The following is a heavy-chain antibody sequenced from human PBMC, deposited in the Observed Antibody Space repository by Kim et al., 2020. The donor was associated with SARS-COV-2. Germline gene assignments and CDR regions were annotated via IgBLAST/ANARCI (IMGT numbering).Heavy chain of an antibody. J-gene: IGHJ6*02. Sequence: SETLSLTCTVSGGSISSSSYYWGWIRQPPGKGLEWIGSIYYSGSTYYNPSLKSRVTISVDTSKNQFSLKLSSVTAADTAVYYCWGQDCSGGSCDYYYYYGMDVWGQGTTVTVSS. CDR2: IYYSGST. CDR3: WGQDCSGGSCDYYYYYGMDV. CDR1: GGSISSSSYY. D-gene: IGHD2-15*01. V-gene: IGHV4-39*01.